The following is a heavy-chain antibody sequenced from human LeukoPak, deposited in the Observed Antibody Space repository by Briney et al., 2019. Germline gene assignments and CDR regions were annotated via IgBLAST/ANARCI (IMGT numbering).Heavy chain of an antibody. CDR3: ARGYGGGY. CDR2: INHSGST. CDR1: GGSFSGYY. V-gene: IGHV4-34*01. J-gene: IGHJ4*02. Sequence: SETLSLTCAVYGGSFSGYYWSWIRQPPGKGLEWIGEINHSGSTNYNPSLKSRVTISVDTSKNQFSLKLSSVTAADTAVYSCARGYGGGYWGQGTLVTVSS. D-gene: IGHD3-10*01.